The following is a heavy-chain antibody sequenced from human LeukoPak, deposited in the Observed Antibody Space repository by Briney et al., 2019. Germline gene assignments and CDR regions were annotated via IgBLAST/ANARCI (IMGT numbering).Heavy chain of an antibody. D-gene: IGHD6-6*01. Sequence: GGSLRLSCAASGFTFSSYGMSWVRQAPGKGLEWVSAISGSGGSTYYADSVKGRFTISRDNAKNSLYLQMDSLRAEDTAVYYCARLYSSSSHWGQGTLVTVSP. CDR3: ARLYSSSSH. J-gene: IGHJ4*02. CDR1: GFTFSSYG. V-gene: IGHV3-23*01. CDR2: ISGSGGST.